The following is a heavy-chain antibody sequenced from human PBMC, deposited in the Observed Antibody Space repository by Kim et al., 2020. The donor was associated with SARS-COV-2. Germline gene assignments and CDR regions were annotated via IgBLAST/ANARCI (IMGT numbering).Heavy chain of an antibody. CDR2: INHSGST. CDR1: GGSFSGYY. D-gene: IGHD1-26*01. CDR3: AREGRNSGSYYRGRAFDI. Sequence: SETLSLTCAVYGGSFSGYYWSWIRQPPGKGLEWIGEINHSGSTNYNPSLKSRVTISVDTSKNQFSLKLSSVTAADTAVYYCAREGRNSGSYYRGRAFDIWGQGTMVTVSS. V-gene: IGHV4-34*01. J-gene: IGHJ3*02.